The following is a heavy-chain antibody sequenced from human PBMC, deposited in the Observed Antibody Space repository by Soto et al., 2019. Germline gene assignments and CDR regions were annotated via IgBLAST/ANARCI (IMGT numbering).Heavy chain of an antibody. D-gene: IGHD6-13*01. CDR1: GFTFNNFA. Sequence: GGSLRLSCAASGFTFNNFAMHWVRQGPGKGLEWVAVISYDGGDKYYAYSVKGRFTISIDNSKNTLYLQMNGLRAEDTAVYFCARDLSTGAADYYFDYWNQGALVTVSS. J-gene: IGHJ4*02. CDR3: ARDLSTGAADYYFDY. CDR2: ISYDGGDK. V-gene: IGHV3-30*03.